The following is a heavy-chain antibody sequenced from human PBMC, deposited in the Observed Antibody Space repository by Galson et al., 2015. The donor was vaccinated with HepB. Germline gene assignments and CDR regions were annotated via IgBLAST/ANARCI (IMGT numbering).Heavy chain of an antibody. D-gene: IGHD3-9*01. CDR2: ISADNANT. V-gene: IGHV1-18*01. CDR1: GYTFTTYG. Sequence: SCKASGYTFTTYGISWVRQAPGQGLEWMGWISADNANTKYAQKFQGRVTMTTDPSTSTAYMELTSLRSDDTAVYYCARDLRALRFFDWSQRPLPYWGQGTLVTVSS. CDR3: ARDLRALRFFDWSQRPLPY. J-gene: IGHJ4*02.